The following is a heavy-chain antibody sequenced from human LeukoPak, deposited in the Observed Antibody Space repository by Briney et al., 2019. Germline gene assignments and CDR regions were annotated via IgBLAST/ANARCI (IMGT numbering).Heavy chain of an antibody. Sequence: PGGSLRLSCAASAFTFRTYWMSWVRQAPGKGLEWVSFISTSSAYIFYADSVKGRFTISRDNAKNSLYLQMNGLRAEDTALYYCARDRSGGSGSDSWGQGTLVTVSS. CDR3: ARDRSGGSGSDS. D-gene: IGHD2-15*01. V-gene: IGHV3-21*01. CDR1: AFTFRTYW. CDR2: ISTSSAYI. J-gene: IGHJ4*02.